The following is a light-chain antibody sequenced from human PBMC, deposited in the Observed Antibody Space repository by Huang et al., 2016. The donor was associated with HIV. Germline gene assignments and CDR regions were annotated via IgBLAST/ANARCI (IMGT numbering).Light chain of an antibody. V-gene: IGKV1-27*01. Sequence: DIQMTQYPSSLSASVGDRVTITCRASRDIKNYLAWYQQKAGQVPKLLIYAASSLQSGVPSRFSGSGSGTDFTLSIISLQPEDVAIYYCQKYDSVPRTFGQGTKVDIK. J-gene: IGKJ1*01. CDR1: RDIKNY. CDR3: QKYDSVPRT. CDR2: AAS.